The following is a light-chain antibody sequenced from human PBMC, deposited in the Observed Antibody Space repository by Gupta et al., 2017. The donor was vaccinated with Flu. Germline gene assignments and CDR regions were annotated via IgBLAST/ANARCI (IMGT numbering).Light chain of an antibody. J-gene: IGLJ1*01. CDR2: DDV. V-gene: IGLV3-21*03. CDR3: QAGDNPSDKLYV. Sequence: SYVLTQPPSVSVAPGKTARITCGGNNIGSKSVHWYQQKPGQAPVLVVYDDVDRPSGIPARFSGSNSGNTATLTISRVEAGEEADYYCQAGDNPSDKLYVFGTGTKVTVL. CDR1: NIGSKS.